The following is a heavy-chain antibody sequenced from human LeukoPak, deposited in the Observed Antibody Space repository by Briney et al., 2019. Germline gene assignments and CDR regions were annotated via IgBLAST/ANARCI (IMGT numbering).Heavy chain of an antibody. CDR2: ISGSGGST. V-gene: IGHV3-23*01. CDR3: AXPFTSGLYSNYYYYMDX. J-gene: IGHJ6*03. D-gene: IGHD4-11*01. CDR1: GFTFSSYA. Sequence: GGSLRLSCAASGFTFSSYAMSWVRQAPGKGLEWVSAISGSGGSTYYADSVKGRFTISRDNSKNTLHLQMNSLRAEDTAVYYCAXPFTSGLYSNYYYYMDXXGKGXTVTV.